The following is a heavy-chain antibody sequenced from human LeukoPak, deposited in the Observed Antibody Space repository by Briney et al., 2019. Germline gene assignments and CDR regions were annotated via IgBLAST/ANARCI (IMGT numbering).Heavy chain of an antibody. CDR2: IWTTGSI. D-gene: IGHD1-26*01. CDR3: ARVRAYANFVGSFDL. CDR1: GGSISSHY. Sequence: SETLSLTCTVSGGSISSHYWSWIRHPAGKRLEWLGRIWTTGSIAYNPSYKSRLTMSMDKSNNQFSLKLTSITAADTAVYYCARVRAYANFVGSFDLWGRGALVTVSS. V-gene: IGHV4-4*07. J-gene: IGHJ2*01.